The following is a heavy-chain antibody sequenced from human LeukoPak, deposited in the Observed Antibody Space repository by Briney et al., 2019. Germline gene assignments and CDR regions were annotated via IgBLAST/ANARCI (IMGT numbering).Heavy chain of an antibody. CDR2: ITPIFGTA. D-gene: IGHD3-3*01. V-gene: IGHV1-69*05. Sequence: ASVKGSCKASGGTFSSYAISWVRQAPGQGLEWMGGITPIFGTANYAQKFQGRVTITTDESTSTAYMELSSLRPEDTAVYYCASAYYDFWSGYYNPPYYYYYMDVWGKGTTVTVFS. J-gene: IGHJ6*03. CDR1: GGTFSSYA. CDR3: ASAYYDFWSGYYNPPYYYYYMDV.